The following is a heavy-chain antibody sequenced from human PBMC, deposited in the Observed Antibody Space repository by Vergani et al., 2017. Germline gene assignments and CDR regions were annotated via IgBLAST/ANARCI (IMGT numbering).Heavy chain of an antibody. J-gene: IGHJ4*02. CDR1: GFTFSSYW. D-gene: IGHD3-9*01. CDR2: IKQDGSEK. Sequence: EVQLVESGGGLVQPGGSLRLSCAASGFTFSSYWMSWVRQAPGKGLEWVVNIKQDGSEKYYVDSVTGGFTISRDNAKNALYLQMNSLRAEDTAVYYCARVDWYSGDYWGQGTLVTVSS. V-gene: IGHV3-7*01. CDR3: ARVDWYSGDY.